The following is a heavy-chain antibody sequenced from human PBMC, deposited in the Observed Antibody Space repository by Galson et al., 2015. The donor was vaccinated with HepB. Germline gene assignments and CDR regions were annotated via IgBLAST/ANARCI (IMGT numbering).Heavy chain of an antibody. D-gene: IGHD3-16*01. Sequence: SLRLSCAASGFTFSSYAMHWVRQAPGKGLEWVAVISYDGSNKYYADSVKGRFTISRDNSKNTLYLQMNSLRAEDTAVYYCARDGGWNYGMDVWGQGTTVTVS. CDR1: GFTFSSYA. J-gene: IGHJ6*02. V-gene: IGHV3-30-3*01. CDR2: ISYDGSNK. CDR3: ARDGGWNYGMDV.